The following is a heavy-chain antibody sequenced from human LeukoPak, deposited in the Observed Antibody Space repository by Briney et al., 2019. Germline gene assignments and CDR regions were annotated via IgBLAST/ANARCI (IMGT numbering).Heavy chain of an antibody. Sequence: PSETLSHTCAVYGGSLSGYYGSWIRPPPGRGLEWMGEINYSGSTHYNPSLKSRVTMSGDMPKKQFSLKLRCVTAAHTAVFYCARPPHYWGQGTLVTVSS. J-gene: IGHJ4*02. V-gene: IGHV4-34*01. CDR2: INYSGST. CDR3: ARPPHY. CDR1: GGSLSGYY.